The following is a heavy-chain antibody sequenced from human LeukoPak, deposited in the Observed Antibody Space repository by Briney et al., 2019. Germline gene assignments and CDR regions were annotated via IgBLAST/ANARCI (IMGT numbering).Heavy chain of an antibody. J-gene: IGHJ4*02. D-gene: IGHD2-2*01. CDR1: GYTFSNFH. CDR2: MNPESGNT. Sequence: GASVKVSCKASGYTFSNFHINRVREATGQGPEWMGWMNPESGNTGYAQKFQGRVTMTRDSSKSTAYMELISLRFEDTAIYYCTRAIRHQLQSDYWGQGTLVTVSS. V-gene: IGHV1-8*01. CDR3: TRAIRHQLQSDY.